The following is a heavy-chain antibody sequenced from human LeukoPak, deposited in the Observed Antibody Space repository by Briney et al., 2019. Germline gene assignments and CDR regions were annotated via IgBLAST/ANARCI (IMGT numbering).Heavy chain of an antibody. CDR3: ARVPYDSSGYYPFDP. J-gene: IGHJ5*02. CDR2: IIPIFGTA. CDR1: GGTFSSYA. Sequence: ASVKVSCKASGGTFSSYAISWVRQAPGQGLEWMGGIIPIFGTANYAQKFQGRVTITTDESTSTAYMELSSLRSEDTAVYSCARVPYDSSGYYPFDPWGQGTLVTVSS. V-gene: IGHV1-69*05. D-gene: IGHD3-22*01.